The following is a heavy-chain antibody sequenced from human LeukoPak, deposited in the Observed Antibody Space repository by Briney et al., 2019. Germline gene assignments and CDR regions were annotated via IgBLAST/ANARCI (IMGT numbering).Heavy chain of an antibody. D-gene: IGHD6-13*01. CDR1: RFTFSDYY. Sequence: GGSLRLSCAASRFTFSDYYMSWIRQAPGKGLEWVSYISSSGSTIYYADSVKGRFTISRDNAKNSLYLQMNSLRAEDTAVYYCARDLAAAGTVPTIFDYRGQGTLVTVSS. CDR2: ISSSGSTI. V-gene: IGHV3-11*01. CDR3: ARDLAAAGTVPTIFDY. J-gene: IGHJ4*02.